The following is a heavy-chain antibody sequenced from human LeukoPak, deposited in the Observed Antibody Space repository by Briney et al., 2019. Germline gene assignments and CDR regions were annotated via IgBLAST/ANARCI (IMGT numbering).Heavy chain of an antibody. CDR3: ARRLRVVGAPGYFDS. Sequence: SETLSLTCTVSGGSFSSNNYYWGWIRRPPGEGLEWIGNIYYSGNTYYNPSLKSRVTISVDTSKNQFSLKLSSVTAADTAVYYCARRLRVVGAPGYFDSWGQGTLVTVSS. V-gene: IGHV4-39*01. CDR1: GGSFSSNNYY. D-gene: IGHD2-2*01. J-gene: IGHJ4*02. CDR2: IYYSGNT.